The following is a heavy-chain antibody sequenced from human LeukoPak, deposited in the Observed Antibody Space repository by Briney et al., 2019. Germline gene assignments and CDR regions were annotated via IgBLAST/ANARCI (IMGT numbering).Heavy chain of an antibody. Sequence: SETLSLTCAVSGYSISSGYYWTWIRQPPGKGLEWIGYIYYSGTTYYNPSLKSRVTISLDTSKNQFSLKLSSVTAADTAVYYYARDSSPFDYWGQGTLVTVSS. CDR3: ARDSSPFDY. V-gene: IGHV4-30-4*08. D-gene: IGHD4-11*01. CDR2: IYYSGTT. CDR1: GYSISSGYY. J-gene: IGHJ4*02.